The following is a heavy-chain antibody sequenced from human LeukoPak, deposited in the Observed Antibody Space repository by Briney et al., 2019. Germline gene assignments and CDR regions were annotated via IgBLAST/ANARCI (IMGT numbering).Heavy chain of an antibody. J-gene: IGHJ4*02. V-gene: IGHV3-20*04. D-gene: IGHD6-19*01. Sequence: PGGSLRLSCAASGFIFDDHGMSWVRQAPGKGLEWVSGINWNGGSTGYADSVKGRFTISRDNAKNSLYLQMDSLSAEGTAFYYCAKNLGSGWYFPFDYWGQGTLVTVSS. CDR1: GFIFDDHG. CDR3: AKNLGSGWYFPFDY. CDR2: INWNGGST.